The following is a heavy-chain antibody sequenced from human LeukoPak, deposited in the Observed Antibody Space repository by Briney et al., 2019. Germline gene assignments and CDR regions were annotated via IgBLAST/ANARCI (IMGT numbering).Heavy chain of an antibody. CDR1: GYTFTSYG. Sequence: ASVTLSCTASGYTFTSYGISWVRQAPGQGLGWMGWISAYNGNTNYAQKLQGRVTMTTDTSTSTAYMELRSLRSDDTAVYYCARGAYYYGSGSYRTDDAFDIWGQGTMVTVSS. V-gene: IGHV1-18*01. J-gene: IGHJ3*02. D-gene: IGHD3-10*01. CDR2: ISAYNGNT. CDR3: ARGAYYYGSGSYRTDDAFDI.